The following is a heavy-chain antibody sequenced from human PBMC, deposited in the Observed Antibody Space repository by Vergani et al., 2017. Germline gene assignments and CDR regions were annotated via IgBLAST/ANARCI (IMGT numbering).Heavy chain of an antibody. CDR2: IYYRGST. Sequence: QLQLQESGPGLVKPSETLSLTCTVSGGSISSSSYYWGWIRQPPGKGLEWIGSIYYRGSTYYNPSLKSRVTISVDTSKNQFSLKLSSVTAADTAVYYCARLADYDFWSGYLSNWYFDLWGRGTLVTVSS. J-gene: IGHJ2*01. CDR1: GGSISSSSYY. CDR3: ARLADYDFWSGYLSNWYFDL. D-gene: IGHD3-3*01. V-gene: IGHV4-39*01.